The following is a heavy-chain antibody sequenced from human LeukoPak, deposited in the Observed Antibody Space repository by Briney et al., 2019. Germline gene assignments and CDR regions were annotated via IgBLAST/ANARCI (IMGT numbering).Heavy chain of an antibody. Sequence: PGGSLRLSCAASGFTFSAYGMHWVRQAPGKGLEWVALVWYDGSNKYYADSVKGRYTISRDSSKNTLYLQMNSLRPEDTAVFYCARNYGTNSGGFDIWGQGTTVSVSS. CDR3: ARNYGTNSGGFDI. D-gene: IGHD4-23*01. V-gene: IGHV3-33*01. CDR1: GFTFSAYG. J-gene: IGHJ3*02. CDR2: VWYDGSNK.